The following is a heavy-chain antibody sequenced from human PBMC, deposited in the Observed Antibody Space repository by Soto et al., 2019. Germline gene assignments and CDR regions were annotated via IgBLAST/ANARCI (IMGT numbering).Heavy chain of an antibody. CDR1: GGTISSYA. Sequence: QVQLVQSGAEVKKPGSSVKVSCKASGGTISSYAISWVRQAPGQGLEWMGGIIPIFGTANYAQKFQGRVTITADESTSTAYMELSSLRSEDTAVYYCARDKSGYSYGNYYGMDVWGQGTTVTVSS. V-gene: IGHV1-69*01. D-gene: IGHD5-18*01. J-gene: IGHJ6*02. CDR3: ARDKSGYSYGNYYGMDV. CDR2: IIPIFGTA.